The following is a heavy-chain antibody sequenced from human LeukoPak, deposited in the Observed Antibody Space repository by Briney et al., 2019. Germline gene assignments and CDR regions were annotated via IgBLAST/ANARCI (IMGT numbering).Heavy chain of an antibody. D-gene: IGHD3-10*01. Sequence: GGSLRLSCAASGFTFSSYSMNWVRQAPGKGLEWVSYVSTSSSTIYYADSVKGRFTISRDNSKNTLYLQMNSLRAEDTAVYYCARDLMVRGARGFDYWGQGTMVTVSS. J-gene: IGHJ4*02. V-gene: IGHV3-48*01. CDR3: ARDLMVRGARGFDY. CDR1: GFTFSSYS. CDR2: VSTSSSTI.